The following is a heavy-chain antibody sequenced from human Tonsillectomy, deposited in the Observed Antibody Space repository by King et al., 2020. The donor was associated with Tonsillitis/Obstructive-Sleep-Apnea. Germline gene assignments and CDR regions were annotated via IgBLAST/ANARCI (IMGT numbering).Heavy chain of an antibody. D-gene: IGHD3-10*01. CDR3: AKGSITMVRGVIIKPSNYFDY. CDR1: GFTFSSYA. Sequence: VQLVESGGGLVQPGGSLRLSCAASGFTFSSYAMSWVRQAPGKGLEWVSAISGSGGSTYYADSVKGRFTISRDNSKNTLYLQMNSLRAEDTAGYYCAKGSITMVRGVIIKPSNYFDYWGQGTLVTVSS. J-gene: IGHJ4*02. V-gene: IGHV3-23*04. CDR2: ISGSGGST.